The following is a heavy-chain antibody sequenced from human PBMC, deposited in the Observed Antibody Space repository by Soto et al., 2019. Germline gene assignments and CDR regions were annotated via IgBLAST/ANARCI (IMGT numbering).Heavy chain of an antibody. CDR2: IYYSGST. J-gene: IGHJ4*02. Sequence: SETLSLTCTVSGGSVSSYYWSWIRQPPGKGLEWIGYIYYSGSTNYNPSLKSRVTISVDTSKNQFSLKLSSVTAADTAVYYCARRYGGNFDYWGQGTLVTVSS. D-gene: IGHD3-16*01. V-gene: IGHV4-59*02. CDR1: GGSVSSYY. CDR3: ARRYGGNFDY.